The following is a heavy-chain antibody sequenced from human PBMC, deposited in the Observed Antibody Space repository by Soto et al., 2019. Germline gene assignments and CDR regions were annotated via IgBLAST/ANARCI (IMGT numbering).Heavy chain of an antibody. D-gene: IGHD3-3*01. CDR1: GGSFSGYY. J-gene: IGHJ6*02. V-gene: IGHV4-34*01. CDR2: INHSGST. CDR3: ARGRKAIFGVAIYYYYGMDV. Sequence: SETLSLTCAVYGGSFSGYYWSWIRQPPGKGLEWIGEINHSGSTNYNPSLKSRVTISVDTSKNQFSLKLSSVTAADTAVYYCARGRKAIFGVAIYYYYGMDVWGQGTTVTVSS.